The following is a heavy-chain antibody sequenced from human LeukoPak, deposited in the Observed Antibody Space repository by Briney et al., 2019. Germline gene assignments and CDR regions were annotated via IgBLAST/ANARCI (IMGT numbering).Heavy chain of an antibody. J-gene: IGHJ4*02. D-gene: IGHD3-22*01. CDR1: GFTFSSYE. CDR3: ARVGVVTMIVVVPPDY. CDR2: IKQDGSEK. V-gene: IGHV3-7*01. Sequence: PGGSLRLSCAASGFTFSSYEMNWVRQAPGKGLEWVANIKQDGSEKYYVDSVKGRFTISRDNAKNSLYLQMNSLRAEDTAVYYCARVGVVTMIVVVPPDYWGQGTLVTVSS.